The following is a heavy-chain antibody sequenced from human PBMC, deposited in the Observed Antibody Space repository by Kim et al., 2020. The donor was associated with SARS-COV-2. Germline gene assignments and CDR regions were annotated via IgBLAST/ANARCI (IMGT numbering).Heavy chain of an antibody. J-gene: IGHJ5*02. CDR2: INHSGST. CDR1: GGSFSGYY. CDR3: AREGSWYPHRWFDP. D-gene: IGHD6-13*01. V-gene: IGHV4-34*01. Sequence: SETLSLTCAVYGGSFSGYYWSWIRQPPGKGLEWIGEINHSGSTNYNPSLKSRVTISVDTSKNQFSLKLSSVTAADTAVYYCAREGSWYPHRWFDPWGQGTLVTVSS.